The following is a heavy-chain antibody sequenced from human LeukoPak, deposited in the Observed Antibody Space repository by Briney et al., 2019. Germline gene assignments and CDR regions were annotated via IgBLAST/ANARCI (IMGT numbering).Heavy chain of an antibody. D-gene: IGHD5-18*01. CDR2: ISSSGSTI. CDR3: ASGYRSGADY. J-gene: IGHJ4*02. CDR1: GFTFSSYE. V-gene: IGHV3-48*03. Sequence: PGGSLRLSCAVSGFTFSSYEMNWVRQAQGKGLEWVSYISSSGSTIYYADSLKGRFTISRDNAKNSLYLQMNSLRTEDTAVYYCASGYRSGADYWGQGTLVTVSS.